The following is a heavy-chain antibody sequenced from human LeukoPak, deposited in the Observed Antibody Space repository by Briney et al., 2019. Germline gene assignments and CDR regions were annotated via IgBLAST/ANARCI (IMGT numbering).Heavy chain of an antibody. V-gene: IGHV4-39*07. Sequence: SETLSLTCIVSGDSISSSTYYWAWIRQPPGKGLEWIGEINHSGSTNYNPSLKSRVTISVDTSKNQFSLKLSSVTAADTAVYYCARSIAARRRFDYWGQGTLVTVSS. CDR1: GDSISSSTYY. CDR3: ARSIAARRRFDY. D-gene: IGHD6-6*01. J-gene: IGHJ4*02. CDR2: INHSGST.